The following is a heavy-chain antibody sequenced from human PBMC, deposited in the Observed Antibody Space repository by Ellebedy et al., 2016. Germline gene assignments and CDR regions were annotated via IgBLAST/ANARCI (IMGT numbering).Heavy chain of an antibody. D-gene: IGHD2-15*01. Sequence: GESLKISXAASGFSFNSYAIHWVRQVPGRGLEWLTVIAYSGITQYYADSVKGRFTISRDNSMNVVYLQMNSLRPEDTALYYCARARSHCGGGNCDRSIDYWGQGTLVTVSS. V-gene: IGHV3-30-3*01. CDR1: GFSFNSYA. CDR2: IAYSGITQ. J-gene: IGHJ4*02. CDR3: ARARSHCGGGNCDRSIDY.